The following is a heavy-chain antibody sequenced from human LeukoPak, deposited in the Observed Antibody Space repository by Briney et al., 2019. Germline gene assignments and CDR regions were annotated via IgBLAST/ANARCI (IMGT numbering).Heavy chain of an antibody. Sequence: SQTLSLACAVSGGSISSGGYSWSWIRQPPGKGLEWIGYIYHSGSTYYNPSLKSRVTISVDRSKNQFSLKLSSVTAADTAVYYCARVAETDYYYYGMDAWGQGTTVTVSS. CDR1: GGSISSGGYS. CDR2: IYHSGST. J-gene: IGHJ6*02. CDR3: ARVAETDYYYYGMDA. V-gene: IGHV4-30-2*01. D-gene: IGHD5-24*01.